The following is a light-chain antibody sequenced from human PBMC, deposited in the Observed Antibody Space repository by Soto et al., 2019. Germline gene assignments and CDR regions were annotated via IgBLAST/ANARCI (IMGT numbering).Light chain of an antibody. V-gene: IGLV1-47*01. Sequence: QSVLTQPPSASGTPGQRVTISCSGSSSNIGSNHVYWYQQFPGMAPKLLMYRSDQRPTGVPDRFSGSKSGTSASPAISGLRSDDEADYYCSARDDILSGVVFGGGTKLTVL. CDR2: RSD. CDR3: SARDDILSGVV. J-gene: IGLJ3*02. CDR1: SSNIGSNH.